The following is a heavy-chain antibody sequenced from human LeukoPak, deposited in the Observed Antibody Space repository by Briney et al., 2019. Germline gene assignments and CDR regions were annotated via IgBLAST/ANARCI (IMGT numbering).Heavy chain of an antibody. CDR2: IIPIFGIA. CDR1: GGTFSSYA. Sequence: SVKVSCKASGGTFSSYAISWVRQAPGQGLEWMGRIIPIFGIANYAQKSQGRVTITADKSTSTAYMELSSLRSEDTAVYYCARGETGGAFDHWGQGTLVTVSS. J-gene: IGHJ4*02. CDR3: ARGETGGAFDH. D-gene: IGHD3-16*01. V-gene: IGHV1-69*04.